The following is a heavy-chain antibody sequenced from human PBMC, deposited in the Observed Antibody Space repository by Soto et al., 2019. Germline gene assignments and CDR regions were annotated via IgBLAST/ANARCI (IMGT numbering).Heavy chain of an antibody. J-gene: IGHJ4*02. Sequence: PGGSLRLSCSASGFTFNGYAMSWVRQAPGKGLEWVSAIIDDGGRAYYADSVKGRFTISRDNFKNTLSLQMNSLRAEDTAVYYCAKDKMEQWLVGGYFDYWGQGTQVTVSS. CDR3: AKDKMEQWLVGGYFDY. D-gene: IGHD6-19*01. CDR1: GFTFNGYA. CDR2: IIDDGGRA. V-gene: IGHV3-23*01.